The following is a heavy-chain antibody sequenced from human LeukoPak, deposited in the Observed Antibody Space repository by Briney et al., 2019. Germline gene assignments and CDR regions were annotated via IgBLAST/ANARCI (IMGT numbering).Heavy chain of an antibody. CDR1: GASISSSNW. D-gene: IGHD6-19*01. CDR2: IYHSGST. CDR3: ARGKVVAGTPGQNSWDY. Sequence: SGTLSLTCAVSGASISSSNWWTWVRQPPGKGLEWIGEIYHSGSTNYNPSLKSRVTISVDKSKNQFSLKLSSVTAADTAVYYCARGKVVAGTPGQNSWDYWGQGTLVTVSS. V-gene: IGHV4-4*02. J-gene: IGHJ4*02.